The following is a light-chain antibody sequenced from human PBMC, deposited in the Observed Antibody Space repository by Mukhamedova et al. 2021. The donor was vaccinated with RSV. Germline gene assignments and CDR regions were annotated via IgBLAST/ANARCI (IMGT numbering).Light chain of an antibody. J-gene: IGKJ1*01. V-gene: IGKV1-5*03. CDR3: QQYKSYSET. CDR2: KAS. CDR1: QSISDW. Sequence: VTITCRASQSISDWLAWYQQKPGKAPKLLIYKASNLQSRVPSRFSGSGSGTEFTLTISSLQPDDSASYYCQQYKSYSETFGQGT.